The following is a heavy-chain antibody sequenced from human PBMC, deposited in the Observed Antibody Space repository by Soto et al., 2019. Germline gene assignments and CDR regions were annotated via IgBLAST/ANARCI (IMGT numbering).Heavy chain of an antibody. CDR2: IYYSGST. D-gene: IGHD1-26*01. J-gene: IGHJ4*02. V-gene: IGHV4-59*01. Sequence: SETLSLTCTVSGGSINSYYWSWIRQPPGKGLEYIGYIYYSGSTNYNPSLKSRVTISVDTSKNQFSLKLSSVTAADTAVYYCARLAQIVGDYPSRAHYFDYWGQGTLVTVS. CDR1: GGSINSYY. CDR3: ARLAQIVGDYPSRAHYFDY.